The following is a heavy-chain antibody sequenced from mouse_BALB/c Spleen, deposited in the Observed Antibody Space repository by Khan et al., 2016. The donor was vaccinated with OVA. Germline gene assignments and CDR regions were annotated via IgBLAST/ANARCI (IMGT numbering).Heavy chain of an antibody. Sequence: QVQLQQSGAELVKPGASVKLSCKASGYTFTTYYMYWVKQRPGQGLEWIGEINPSDGDSNFNERFKSKATLTVDKSSSTAYMQLSSLTSEDSAVYYCTRSGYGSFAYWGQGTLGNGSA. CDR1: GYTFTTYY. D-gene: IGHD2-2*01. J-gene: IGHJ3*01. CDR2: INPSDGDS. V-gene: IGHV1S81*02. CDR3: TRSGYGSFAY.